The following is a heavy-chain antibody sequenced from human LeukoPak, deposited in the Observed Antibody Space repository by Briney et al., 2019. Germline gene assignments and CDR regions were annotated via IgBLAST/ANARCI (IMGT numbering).Heavy chain of an antibody. CDR3: ARGCGRYYDFWSGYYTWHGPRDYYYYYMDA. CDR1: GFTFSSYW. D-gene: IGHD3-3*01. J-gene: IGHJ6*03. V-gene: IGHV3-7*01. CDR2: IKQDGSEK. Sequence: GGSLRLSCAASGFTFSSYWMSWVRQAPGKGLEWVANIKQDGSEKYYVDSVKGRFTISRDNAKNSLYLQMNSLRAEDTAVYYCARGCGRYYDFWSGYYTWHGPRDYYYYYMDAWGKGTTVTISS.